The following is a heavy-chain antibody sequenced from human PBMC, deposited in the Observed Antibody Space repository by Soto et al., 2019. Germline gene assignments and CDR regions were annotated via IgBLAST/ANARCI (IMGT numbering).Heavy chain of an antibody. CDR3: SSGLEHYYYGMDV. CDR2: IYYSGST. V-gene: IGHV4-30-4*01. J-gene: IGHJ6*02. CDR1: GGSISSGDYY. D-gene: IGHD3-22*01. Sequence: SETLSLTCTVSGGSISSGDYYWSWIRQPPGKGLERIGYIYYSGSTYYNPSLKSRVTISVDTSKNQFSLKLSSVTAADTAVYYCSSGLEHYYYGMDVWGQGTTVTVSS.